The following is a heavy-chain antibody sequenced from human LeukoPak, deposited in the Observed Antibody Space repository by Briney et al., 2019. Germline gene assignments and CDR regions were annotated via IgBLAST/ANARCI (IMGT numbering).Heavy chain of an antibody. V-gene: IGHV4-4*02. Sequence: SGALSLTCAVSGRSISNSNWWSRVRQPPGKGLGWIGEIYHSGSTNYNPSLKSRVTISVDKSKNQFSLKLSSVTAADTAVYYCARRTYSYGPFDYWGQGNLVTVSP. CDR2: IYHSGST. D-gene: IGHD5-18*01. CDR1: GRSISNSNW. CDR3: ARRTYSYGPFDY. J-gene: IGHJ4*02.